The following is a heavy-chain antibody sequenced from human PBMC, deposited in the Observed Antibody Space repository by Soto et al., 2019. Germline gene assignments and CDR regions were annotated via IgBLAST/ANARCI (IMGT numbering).Heavy chain of an antibody. CDR1: GYTFSYSW. Sequence: EVQLVESGGGLVQPGGSLRLSCAASGYTFSYSWMHWVRQVPGKGLMWVSRINGEGTITNYADSVKGRFTISRDNAKNTLFLQMNSLRAEDTAIYYCTKDTFGAEDYWGQGTLVAVSS. V-gene: IGHV3-74*01. CDR3: TKDTFGAEDY. J-gene: IGHJ4*02. CDR2: INGEGTIT. D-gene: IGHD3-16*01.